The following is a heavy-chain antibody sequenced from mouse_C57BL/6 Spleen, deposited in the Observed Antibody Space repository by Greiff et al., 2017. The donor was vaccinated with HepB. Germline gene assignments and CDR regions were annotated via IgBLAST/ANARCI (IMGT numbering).Heavy chain of an antibody. D-gene: IGHD2-3*01. V-gene: IGHV1-26*01. CDR2: INPNNGGT. J-gene: IGHJ4*01. Sequence: EVQLQQSGPELVKPGASVKISCKASGYTFTDYYMNWVKQSHGKSLEWIGDINPNNGGTSYNQKFKGKATLTVDKSSSTAYMKLRSLTSEDSAVYYCARRRDGYYFYAMDYWGQGTSVTVSS. CDR3: ARRRDGYYFYAMDY. CDR1: GYTFTDYY.